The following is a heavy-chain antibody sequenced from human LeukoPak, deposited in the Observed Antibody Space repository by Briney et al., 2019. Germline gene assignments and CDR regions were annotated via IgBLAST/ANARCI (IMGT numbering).Heavy chain of an antibody. D-gene: IGHD3-22*01. J-gene: IGHJ4*02. CDR1: GFTFSSYA. CDR3: AKDVTESYYYDSSGYL. V-gene: IGHV3-23*01. Sequence: GGSLRLSCAASGFTFSSYAMSWVRQAPGKGLEWVSAISGSGGSTYYADSVKGRFTISRDNSKNTLYLQMNSLRAEDTAVYYCAKDVTESYYYDSSGYLWGQGTLVTVSS. CDR2: ISGSGGST.